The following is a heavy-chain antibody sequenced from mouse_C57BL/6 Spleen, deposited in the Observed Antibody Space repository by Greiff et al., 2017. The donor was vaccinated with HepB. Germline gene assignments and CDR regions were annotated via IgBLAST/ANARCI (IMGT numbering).Heavy chain of an antibody. CDR2: ISSGSSTI. J-gene: IGHJ1*03. Sequence: DVMLVESGGGLVKPGGSLKLSCAASGFTFSDYGMHWVRQAPEKGLEWVAYISSGSSTIYYADTVKGRFTISRDNAKNTLFLQMTSLRSEDTAMYYCARREGYWYFDVWGTGTTVTVSS. V-gene: IGHV5-17*01. CDR1: GFTFSDYG. CDR3: ARREGYWYFDV.